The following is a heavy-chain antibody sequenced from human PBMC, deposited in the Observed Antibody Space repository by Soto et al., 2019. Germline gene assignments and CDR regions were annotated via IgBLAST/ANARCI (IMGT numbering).Heavy chain of an antibody. Sequence: PGGSLRLSCAASGSTCSSYDMSWVRQAPGKGLEWVSTILVGGSTHYPDSVKGRFTISRDNSKNTVFLQMNSLTPGDTAVYYCAKATATGGGAFDICGQGTVVTVS. V-gene: IGHV3-23*01. J-gene: IGHJ3*02. CDR2: ILVGGST. CDR3: AKATATGGGAFDI. CDR1: GSTCSSYD. D-gene: IGHD2-8*02.